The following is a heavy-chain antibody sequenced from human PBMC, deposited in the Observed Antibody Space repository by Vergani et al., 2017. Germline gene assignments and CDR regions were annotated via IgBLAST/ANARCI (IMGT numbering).Heavy chain of an antibody. Sequence: QVQLEQSGAEVRKPGSSVKVSCKASGGPLSRFAIGWVRQAPGQGLEWMGEIIPILGTTNYAQRSRDKFSITADESTGTAYMELTSLTSEDTAVYFCASRYCPSSSCHFFFKNNYCYFDYWGQGTLVSVSS. CDR3: ASRYCPSSSCHFFFKNNYCYFDY. V-gene: IGHV1-69*01. CDR2: IIPILGTT. D-gene: IGHD2-2*01. J-gene: IGHJ4*02. CDR1: GGPLSRFA.